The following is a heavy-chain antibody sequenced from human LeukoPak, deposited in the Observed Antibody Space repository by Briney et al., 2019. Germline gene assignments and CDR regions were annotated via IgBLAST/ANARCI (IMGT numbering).Heavy chain of an antibody. CDR1: GFTCSSYA. Sequence: PGGSLRLSGAASGFTCSSYAMSWVRQAPGNGLEWGSAISGSGGSTYYADSVKGRFTISRDNSKNTLYLQMNSLRAEDTAVYYCAKDSGYDGGPTFDYWGQGTLVSVSS. V-gene: IGHV3-23*01. D-gene: IGHD5-12*01. CDR3: AKDSGYDGGPTFDY. J-gene: IGHJ4*02. CDR2: ISGSGGST.